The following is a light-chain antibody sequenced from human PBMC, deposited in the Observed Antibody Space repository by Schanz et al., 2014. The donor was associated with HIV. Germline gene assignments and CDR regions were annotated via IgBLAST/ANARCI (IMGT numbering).Light chain of an antibody. CDR1: SYSIGYNF. V-gene: IGLV1-51*01. Sequence: QSVLTQPPSVSAAPGQRVTISCSGHSYSIGYNFVSWFQQLPGTAPKLLIYNNNQRPSEIPDRFSSSKSGASATLDITGLQTGDEADYYCGTWDSRMSVGFVFGSGTKLTVL. CDR2: NNN. CDR3: GTWDSRMSVGFV. J-gene: IGLJ1*01.